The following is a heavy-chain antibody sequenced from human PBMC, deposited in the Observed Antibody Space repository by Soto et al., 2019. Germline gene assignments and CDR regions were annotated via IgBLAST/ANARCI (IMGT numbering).Heavy chain of an antibody. CDR3: AKQMIDCSSTSCYGRLDY. J-gene: IGHJ4*02. CDR1: GGAIISSNC. V-gene: IGHV4-4*02. Sequence: SETLSLTCAVSGGAIISSNCLMGLRHPPGEGLEWIGEIYHSGSTNYNPSLKSRVTISVDKSKNQFSLKLSSVTAADTAVYYCAKQMIDCSSTSCYGRLDYWGQGTLVTVSS. CDR2: IYHSGST. D-gene: IGHD2-2*01.